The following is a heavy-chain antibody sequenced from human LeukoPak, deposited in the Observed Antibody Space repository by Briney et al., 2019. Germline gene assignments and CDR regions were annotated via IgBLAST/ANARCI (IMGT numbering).Heavy chain of an antibody. J-gene: IGHJ5*02. Sequence: GASVKVSCKASGYTFTSYGISWVRQAPGQGLEWMGWISAYNGNTNYAQKPQGRVTMTTDTSTSTAYMELRSLRSDDTAVYYCARDHYDYGDYMGYNWFDPWGQGTLVTVSS. CDR1: GYTFTSYG. CDR2: ISAYNGNT. V-gene: IGHV1-18*01. D-gene: IGHD4-17*01. CDR3: ARDHYDYGDYMGYNWFDP.